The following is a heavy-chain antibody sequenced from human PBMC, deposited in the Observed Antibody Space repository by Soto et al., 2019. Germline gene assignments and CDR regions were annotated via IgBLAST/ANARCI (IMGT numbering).Heavy chain of an antibody. CDR2: INDSGIT. J-gene: IGHJ6*02. Sequence: QVQLQQWGAEVLKPSETLSLTCVVNGGSFSGYYWSWIRQSPGKGLEWIGEINDSGITDSNPSLESRVTISVDMSKNQFSLNLNSVTAADSAVYHCARGRSSVPDRRGIGYYGLDVWGRGTTVTVSS. CDR1: GGSFSGYY. D-gene: IGHD6-6*01. CDR3: ARGRSSVPDRRGIGYYGLDV. V-gene: IGHV4-34*01.